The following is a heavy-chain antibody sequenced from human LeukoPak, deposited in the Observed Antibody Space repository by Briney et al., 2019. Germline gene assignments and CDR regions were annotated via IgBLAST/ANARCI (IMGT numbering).Heavy chain of an antibody. CDR2: IYYRGST. CDR3: ARGGDYGDLRYFDY. D-gene: IGHD4-17*01. J-gene: IGHJ4*02. CDR1: GGSINNYY. V-gene: IGHV4-59*01. Sequence: SETLSLTCTVSGGSINNYYWSWIRQPPGKGLEWIGYIYYRGSTNYNPSLKSRVTFSVDTSKNQFSLKLNSVTAADTAVYYCARGGDYGDLRYFDYWGQGTMVTVTS.